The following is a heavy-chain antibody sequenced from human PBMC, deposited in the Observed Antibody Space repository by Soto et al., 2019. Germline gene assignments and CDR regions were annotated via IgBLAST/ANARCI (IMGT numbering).Heavy chain of an antibody. CDR3: ARGISYGDYFDY. D-gene: IGHD4-17*01. J-gene: IGHJ4*02. Sequence: PSETLSLTCTVSGGSISSGGYYWSWIRQHPGKGLEWIGYIYYSGSTYYNPSLKSRVTISVDTSKNQFSLKLSSVTAAGTAVYYCARGISYGDYFDYWGQGTLVTVSS. CDR2: IYYSGST. V-gene: IGHV4-31*03. CDR1: GGSISSGGYY.